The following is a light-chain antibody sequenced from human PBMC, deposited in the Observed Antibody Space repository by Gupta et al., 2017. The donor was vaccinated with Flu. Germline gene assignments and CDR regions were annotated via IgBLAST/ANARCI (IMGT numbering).Light chain of an antibody. CDR1: TSNIGRKS. CDR3: SSWDDSLSGVV. Sequence: QSVLTQPPSASGTPGQRVTVSCSGSTSNIGRKSVNWYQRLPGTAPTLLIYGNDKRPSGVPDRFSASKSGTSASLAISGLQSEDEADYYCSSWDDSLSGVVFGGGTSLTVL. CDR2: GND. J-gene: IGLJ3*02. V-gene: IGLV1-44*01.